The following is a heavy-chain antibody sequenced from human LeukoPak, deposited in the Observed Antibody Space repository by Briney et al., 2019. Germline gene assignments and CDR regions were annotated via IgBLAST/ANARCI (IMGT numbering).Heavy chain of an antibody. CDR2: TYYSGST. V-gene: IGHV4-39*01. CDR1: GGSIGSSSYY. Sequence: SETLSLTCTVSGGSIGSSSYYWGWIRQPPGKGLEWIGSTYYSGSTYYNPSLKSRVTISVDTSKNQFSLKLSSVTAADTAVYYCARHPRYSSGWFGDFQHWGQGTLVTVSS. CDR3: ARHPRYSSGWFGDFQH. J-gene: IGHJ1*01. D-gene: IGHD6-19*01.